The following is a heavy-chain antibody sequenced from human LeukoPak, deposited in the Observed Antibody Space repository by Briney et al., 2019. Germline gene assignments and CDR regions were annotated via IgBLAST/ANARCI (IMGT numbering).Heavy chain of an antibody. Sequence: PGGSLTLSCAASGFTFSGSAIHWARESSGKGLEWVGQFDKKDKGYATATAYAASVKGRFTISRDDSINTAYLQMKSLKTEDTALYYCTRDSGTYNWFDPWGQGTLVTVSS. V-gene: IGHV3-73*01. CDR2: FDKKDKGYATAT. J-gene: IGHJ5*02. CDR1: GFTFSGSA. D-gene: IGHD1-26*01. CDR3: TRDSGTYNWFDP.